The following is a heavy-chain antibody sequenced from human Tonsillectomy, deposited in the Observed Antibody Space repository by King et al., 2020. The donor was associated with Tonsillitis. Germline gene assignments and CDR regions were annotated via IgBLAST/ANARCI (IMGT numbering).Heavy chain of an antibody. CDR3: ARDTPYYYDSSGYYSDY. Sequence: QLQESGPGLVKPSETLSLTCAVSGYSISSGYYWGWIRQPPGKGLEWIGSIYHSGSTYYNPSLKSRVTISVDTSKNQFSLKLSSVTAADTAVYYCARDTPYYYDSSGYYSDYWGQGTLVTVSS. J-gene: IGHJ4*02. V-gene: IGHV4-38-2*02. CDR1: GYSISSGYY. CDR2: IYHSGST. D-gene: IGHD3-22*01.